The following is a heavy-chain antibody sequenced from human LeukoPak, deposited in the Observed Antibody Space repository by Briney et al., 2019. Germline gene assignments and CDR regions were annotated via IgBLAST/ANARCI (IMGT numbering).Heavy chain of an antibody. V-gene: IGHV3-23*01. CDR1: GLTLSKYG. J-gene: IGHJ4*02. CDR2: ISTSGGST. D-gene: IGHD1-26*01. CDR3: AKDRDGGATTTAKGFDY. Sequence: GGSLRLSCAASGLTLSKYGMSWVRQAPGKGLEWVSGISTSGGSTYNADSVKGRFTISRNNSNKMLYLQMNNLRAEDTALYYCAKDRDGGATTTAKGFDYWGQGILVTVSS.